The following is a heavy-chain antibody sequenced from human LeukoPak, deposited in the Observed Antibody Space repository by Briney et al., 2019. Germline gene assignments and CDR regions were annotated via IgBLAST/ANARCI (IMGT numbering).Heavy chain of an antibody. V-gene: IGHV4-39*01. D-gene: IGHD3-22*01. Sequence: SETLSLTCTVSVASISSSTYYWGWIRQPPGKGLEWIGSIYYSGNTYYSPSLKSRVTISVDTSKNQFSLKLSSVTAADTAVYYCARRPTYYYDSSGYYFDYWGQGTLVTVSS. CDR2: IYYSGNT. CDR3: ARRPTYYYDSSGYYFDY. CDR1: VASISSSTYY. J-gene: IGHJ4*02.